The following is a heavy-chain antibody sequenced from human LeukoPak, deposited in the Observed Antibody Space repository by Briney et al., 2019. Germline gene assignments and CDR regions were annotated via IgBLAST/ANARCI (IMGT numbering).Heavy chain of an antibody. CDR1: GFAFSSYA. D-gene: IGHD3-9*01. J-gene: IGHJ4*02. CDR3: ARHSDYDILTGPNDY. V-gene: IGHV3-21*01. CDR2: ISTSSIYI. Sequence: PGGSLRLSCAVSGFAFSSYAMSWVRQAPGKGLEWVSSISTSSIYIYYVDSMKGQFTISRDHDKNSLYLQMNSLTAEDTAVYYCARHSDYDILTGPNDYWGQGTLVTVSS.